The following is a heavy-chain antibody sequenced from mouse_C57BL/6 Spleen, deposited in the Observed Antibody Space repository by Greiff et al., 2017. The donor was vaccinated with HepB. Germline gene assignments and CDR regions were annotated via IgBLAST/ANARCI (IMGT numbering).Heavy chain of an antibody. D-gene: IGHD3-2*02. J-gene: IGHJ2*01. V-gene: IGHV1-50*01. CDR2: IDPSDSYT. Sequence: QVQLQQPGAELVKPGASVKLSCKASGYTFPSYWMRWVKQRPGQGLEWIGEIDPSDSYTNYNQKFKGKATLTVDTSSSTAYMQRSSLTSEDSAVYYWARREDSSGPYYFDYWGQGTTLTVSS. CDR3: ARREDSSGPYYFDY. CDR1: GYTFPSYW.